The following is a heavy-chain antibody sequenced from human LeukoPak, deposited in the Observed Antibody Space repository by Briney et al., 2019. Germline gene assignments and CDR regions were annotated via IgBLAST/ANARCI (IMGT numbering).Heavy chain of an antibody. D-gene: IGHD5-18*01. J-gene: IGHJ4*02. CDR2: IYASRNT. Sequence: PSETLSLTCIVSGDFISSNYWIWIRQPAGKGREWIGRIYASRNTNYNTSIQSRVTMSTATPKTNFSPQLSSVTAADTAVYYCARDLRYSYGYFDFSGQGTLVTASS. CDR1: GDFISSNY. CDR3: ARDLRYSYGYFDF. V-gene: IGHV4-4*07.